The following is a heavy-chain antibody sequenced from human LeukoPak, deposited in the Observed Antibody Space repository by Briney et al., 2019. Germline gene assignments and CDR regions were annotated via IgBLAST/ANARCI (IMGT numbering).Heavy chain of an antibody. J-gene: IGHJ6*02. CDR2: ISAYNGNT. D-gene: IGHD5-18*01. Sequence: ASVKVSCKASGYTFTSYGISWVRQAPGQGLEWMGWISAYNGNTNYAQKLQGRVTMTTDTSTSTAYMELSSLRSEDTAVYYCASTVVDTAMVDYYYYGMDVWGQGTTVTVSS. CDR1: GYTFTSYG. V-gene: IGHV1-18*01. CDR3: ASTVVDTAMVDYYYYGMDV.